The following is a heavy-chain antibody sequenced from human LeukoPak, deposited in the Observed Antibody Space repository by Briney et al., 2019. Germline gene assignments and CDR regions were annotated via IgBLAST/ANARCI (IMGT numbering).Heavy chain of an antibody. CDR3: ARGRPHVVLGEWFDP. J-gene: IGHJ5*02. V-gene: IGHV4-34*01. CDR1: GGSFSGYY. D-gene: IGHD3-10*01. Sequence: SETLSLTCAVYGGSFSGYYWSWIRQPPGKGLEWIGEINHSGSTNYNPSLKSRVTISVDTSKNQFSLKLSSVTAADTAVYYCARGRPHVVLGEWFDPWGQGTLVTVSS. CDR2: INHSGST.